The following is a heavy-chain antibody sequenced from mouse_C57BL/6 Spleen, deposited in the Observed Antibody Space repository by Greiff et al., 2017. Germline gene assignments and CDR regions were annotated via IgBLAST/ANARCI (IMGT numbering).Heavy chain of an antibody. Sequence: EVQGVESGGGLVQPGGSLKLSCAASGFTFSDYGMAWVRQAPRKGPEWVAFISNLAYSIYYADTVTGRFTISRENAKYTLYLEMSSLRSEDTAMYYCARQGAVVARDWYFDVWGTGTTVTVSS. CDR1: GFTFSDYG. J-gene: IGHJ1*03. CDR2: ISNLAYSI. CDR3: ARQGAVVARDWYFDV. V-gene: IGHV5-15*01. D-gene: IGHD1-1*01.